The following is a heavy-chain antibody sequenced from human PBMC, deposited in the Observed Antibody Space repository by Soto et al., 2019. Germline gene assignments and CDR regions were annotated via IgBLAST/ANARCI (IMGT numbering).Heavy chain of an antibody. CDR1: GYRLRSNY. CDR2: INPNSSGT. J-gene: IGHJ6*02. Sequence: QVQLVQSGAEVKKPGASVKVSCKASGYRLRSNYIHWVRQAPGQGLEWLGWINPNSSGTVYAQKFQGRVTMTRDTSLTTVYMQLNRLTADDTAVYYCARDLIVDGPDNYAMDVWGQGTTVTVSS. CDR3: ARDLIVDGPDNYAMDV. V-gene: IGHV1-2*02. D-gene: IGHD3-22*01.